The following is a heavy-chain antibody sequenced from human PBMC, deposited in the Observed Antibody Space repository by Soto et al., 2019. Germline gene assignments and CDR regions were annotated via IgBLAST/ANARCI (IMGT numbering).Heavy chain of an antibody. Sequence: SETLSLTCTVSGGSISSSSYCWGWIRQPPGKGLEWIGSIYYSGSTYYNPSLKSRVTISVDTSKNQFSLKLSSVTAADTAVYYCARQYSSSPKDFDYWGQGTLVTVSS. V-gene: IGHV4-39*01. D-gene: IGHD6-6*01. CDR1: GGSISSSSYC. CDR2: IYYSGST. CDR3: ARQYSSSPKDFDY. J-gene: IGHJ4*02.